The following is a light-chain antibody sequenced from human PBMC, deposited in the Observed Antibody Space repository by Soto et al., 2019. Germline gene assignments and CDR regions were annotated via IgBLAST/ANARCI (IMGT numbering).Light chain of an antibody. Sequence: QSVLTQPACVSGCPGQSITISCTGTSSDVGGYNYVSWYQQHPGKAPRLMIYEVSNRPSGVSNRFSGSKSGNTASLTISGLQAEDEADYYCSSYTSSSTYVFGTGTKVNV. J-gene: IGLJ1*01. CDR3: SSYTSSSTYV. V-gene: IGLV2-14*01. CDR2: EVS. CDR1: SSDVGGYNY.